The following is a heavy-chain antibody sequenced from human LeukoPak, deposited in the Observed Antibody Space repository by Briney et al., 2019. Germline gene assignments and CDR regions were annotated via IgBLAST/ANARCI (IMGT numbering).Heavy chain of an antibody. CDR1: GFTFSSYS. D-gene: IGHD6-19*01. CDR3: ARHLTSGWYEDY. J-gene: IGHJ4*02. Sequence: GGSLRLSCAASGFTFSSYSMNWVRQAPGKGLEWVSSISSSSSYIYYADSVKGRFTISRDNAKNSLYLQMSSLRAEDTAVYYCARHLTSGWYEDYWGQGTLVTVSS. V-gene: IGHV3-21*01. CDR2: ISSSSSYI.